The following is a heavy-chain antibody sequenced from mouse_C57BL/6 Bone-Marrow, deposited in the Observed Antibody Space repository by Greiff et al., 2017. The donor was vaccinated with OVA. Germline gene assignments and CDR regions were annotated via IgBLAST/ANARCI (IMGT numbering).Heavy chain of an antibody. CDR2: IDPSDSYT. V-gene: IGHV1-50*01. CDR1: GYTFTSYW. Sequence: QVQLKESGTVLARPGASVKMSCKTSGYTFTSYWMQWVKQRPGQGLEWIGEIDPSDSYTNYNQKFKGKATLTVDTSSSTAYMQLSSLTSEDSAVYYCASAVFAYWGQGTLVTVSA. J-gene: IGHJ3*01. CDR3: ASAVFAY.